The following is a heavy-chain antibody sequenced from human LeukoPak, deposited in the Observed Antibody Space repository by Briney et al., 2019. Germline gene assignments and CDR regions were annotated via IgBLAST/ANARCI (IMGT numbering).Heavy chain of an antibody. CDR3: ASFYYDSSGYYLRGGFDY. J-gene: IGHJ4*02. Sequence: APVKVSCKASGGTFSSYAISWVRQAPGQGLEWMGGIIPIFGTANYAQKFQGRVTITADESTSTAYMELSSLRSEDTAVYYCASFYYDSSGYYLRGGFDYWGQGTLVTVSS. V-gene: IGHV1-69*13. CDR1: GGTFSSYA. CDR2: IIPIFGTA. D-gene: IGHD3-22*01.